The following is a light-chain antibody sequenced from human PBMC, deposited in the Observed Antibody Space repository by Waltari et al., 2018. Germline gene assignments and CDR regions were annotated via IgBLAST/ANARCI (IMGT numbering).Light chain of an antibody. Sequence: DIVMTQSPDSMAVSLGGRATITCKSSQNILYSSNNKNYLAWYQLKPGQAPKLLFYWASTRESGVPDRFSGSGSGTEFTLTINSLQAEDVAVYYCQQHYSTPRTFGQGTKVEIK. J-gene: IGKJ1*01. CDR1: QNILYSSNNKNY. V-gene: IGKV4-1*01. CDR3: QQHYSTPRT. CDR2: WAS.